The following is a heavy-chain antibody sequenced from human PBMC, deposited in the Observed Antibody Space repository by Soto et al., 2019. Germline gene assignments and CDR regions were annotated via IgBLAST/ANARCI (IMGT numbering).Heavy chain of an antibody. J-gene: IGHJ5*02. CDR3: ARQWLVYNWFDP. CDR1: GFTVSSNY. D-gene: IGHD6-19*01. CDR2: IYSGGST. V-gene: IGHV3-66*04. Sequence: EVQLVESGGGLVQPRGSLRLSCAASGFTVSSNYMSWVRQAPGKGLEWVSVIYSGGSTYYADSVKGRFTISRDNSKNTLYLQMNSLRAEDTAVYYCARQWLVYNWFDPWGQGTLVTVSS.